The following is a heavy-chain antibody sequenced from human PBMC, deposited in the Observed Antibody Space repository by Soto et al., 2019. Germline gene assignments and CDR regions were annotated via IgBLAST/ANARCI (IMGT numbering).Heavy chain of an antibody. CDR2: INHSGST. CDR1: GGSFSGYY. J-gene: IGHJ4*02. D-gene: IGHD6-13*01. CDR3: ARAPGIAAAGIEYLDY. Sequence: SETLSLTCAVYGGSFSGYYWSWIRQPPGKGLEWIGEINHSGSTNYNPSLKSRVTISVDTSKNQFSLKLSSVTAADTAVYYCARAPGIAAAGIEYLDYWGQGTLVTVSS. V-gene: IGHV4-34*01.